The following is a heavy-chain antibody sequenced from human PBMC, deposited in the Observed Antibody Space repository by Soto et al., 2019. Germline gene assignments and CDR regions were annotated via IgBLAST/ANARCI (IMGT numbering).Heavy chain of an antibody. CDR1: GGTFSSYT. CDR2: IIPILGIA. Sequence: QVQLVQSGAEVKKPGSSVKVSCKASGGTFSSYTISWVRQAPGQGLEWMGRIIPILGIANYEQKFQGRVTITADKSTSTAYMELSSLRSEDTAVYYCARWGCSSTSCYADIDYWGQGTLVTVSS. CDR3: ARWGCSSTSCYADIDY. D-gene: IGHD2-2*01. V-gene: IGHV1-69*02. J-gene: IGHJ4*02.